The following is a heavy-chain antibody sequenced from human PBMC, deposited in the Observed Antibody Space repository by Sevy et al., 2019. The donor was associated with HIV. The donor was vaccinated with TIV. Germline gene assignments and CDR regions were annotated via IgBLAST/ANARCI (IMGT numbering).Heavy chain of an antibody. CDR2: ISGSSNFI. D-gene: IGHD1-26*01. V-gene: IGHV3-21*06. J-gene: IGHJ4*02. Sequence: GGSLRLSCAASEFTFSSYNMNWVRQAPGKGLEWVSSISGSSNFIYYAGSVKGRFRISRDNVKDTLYLQMNSLRADDTAVYYCARGPPDGSYDYFDYWGQGTLVTVSS. CDR3: ARGPPDGSYDYFDY. CDR1: EFTFSSYN.